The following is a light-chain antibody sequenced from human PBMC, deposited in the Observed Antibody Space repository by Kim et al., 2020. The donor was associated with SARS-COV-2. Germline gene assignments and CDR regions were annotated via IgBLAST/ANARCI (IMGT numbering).Light chain of an antibody. CDR3: NSRDSSGNVV. Sequence: VTLGQTVRITCQGDSLRSYYASWYQQKPGQAPVLVIYGKNNRPSGSPDRFSGSTSGNTASLTITGAQAEDEADYYCNSRDSSGNVVFGGGTQLTVL. CDR2: GKN. CDR1: SLRSYY. J-gene: IGLJ2*01. V-gene: IGLV3-19*01.